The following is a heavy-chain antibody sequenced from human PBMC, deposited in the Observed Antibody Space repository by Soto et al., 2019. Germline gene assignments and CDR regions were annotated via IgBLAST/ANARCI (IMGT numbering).Heavy chain of an antibody. V-gene: IGHV3-30*18. J-gene: IGHJ6*02. CDR1: GFSLRNNG. CDR2: ISYDGNNK. D-gene: IGHD3-22*01. CDR3: AKGGSGNYLTYYYYYGMDV. Sequence: GGSLRLSCAASGFSLRNNGMHWVRQAPGKGLEWVAVISYDGNNKYYADSVKGRFTISRDNSKNTVYLEMNNLRAEDTAMYYCAKGGSGNYLTYYYYYGMDVWGQGTTVTVSS.